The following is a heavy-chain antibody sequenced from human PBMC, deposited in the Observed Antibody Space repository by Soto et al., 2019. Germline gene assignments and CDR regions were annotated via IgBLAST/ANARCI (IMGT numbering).Heavy chain of an antibody. D-gene: IGHD2-21*02. V-gene: IGHV4-59*01. CDR1: GGSISGYY. CDR2: VYYSGGA. CDR3: TRDGDGRMTTNPYYYYGMDV. Sequence: SETLSLTCTVSGGSISGYYWSWIRQPPGKGLEWIGNVYYSGGAKYNPSVKRRVSISVDTSKNQFSLNRSSVTAADTAVYYCTRDGDGRMTTNPYYYYGMDVWGPGITVTVSS. J-gene: IGHJ6*02.